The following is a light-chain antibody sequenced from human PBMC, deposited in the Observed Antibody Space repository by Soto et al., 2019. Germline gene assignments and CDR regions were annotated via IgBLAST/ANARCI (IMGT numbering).Light chain of an antibody. CDR3: QQYNTWPLT. V-gene: IGKV3-15*01. CDR2: AAS. J-gene: IGKJ4*01. Sequence: EIVMTQSPATLSVSPGERATLSCRASQSIYSNLAWYQQKPGQAPRLLIYAASTRATGIPARFSGSGSGTEFTLTISSLQSVDFAVYSCQQYNTWPLTFGGGTNVGIK. CDR1: QSIYSN.